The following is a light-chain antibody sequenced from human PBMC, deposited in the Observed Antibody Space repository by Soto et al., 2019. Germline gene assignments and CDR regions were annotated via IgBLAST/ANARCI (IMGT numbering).Light chain of an antibody. CDR2: EVS. CDR1: SSDVGGYNY. J-gene: IGLJ2*01. CDR3: SSFAGNNNLV. Sequence: QSALTQPPSASGSPGQSVTISCTGTSSDVGGYNYVSWYQQHPGKAPKLMISEVSKRPSGVPDRFSGSKSGNTASLTVSGLQAEDEADYYCSSFAGNNNLVXGGGTKVTVL. V-gene: IGLV2-8*01.